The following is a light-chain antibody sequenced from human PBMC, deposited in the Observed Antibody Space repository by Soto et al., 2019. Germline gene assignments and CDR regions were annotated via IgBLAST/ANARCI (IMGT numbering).Light chain of an antibody. J-gene: IGKJ4*01. Sequence: SASVGDKVNITCRASQSISSSLNWYQQKPGKVPKLLIYKASTLKSGVPSRFSGSGSGTEFPLTISCLQSEDFEVFYCQQYNIWPPLTFGGGTKVDI. CDR2: KAS. CDR1: QSISSS. V-gene: IGKV1-5*03. CDR3: QQYNIWPPLT.